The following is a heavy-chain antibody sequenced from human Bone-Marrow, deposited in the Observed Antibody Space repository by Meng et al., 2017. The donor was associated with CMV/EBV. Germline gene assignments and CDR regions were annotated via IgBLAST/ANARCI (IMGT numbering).Heavy chain of an antibody. D-gene: IGHD1-26*01. Sequence: GESLKISCAASGFTFSSYGMHWVRQAPGKGLEWVAFIRYDGSNKYYADSVKGRFTISRDNSKNTLYLQMNSLRVEDTAVYYCAKDYQRSSPYGMDVWGQGTTVTVSS. CDR3: AKDYQRSSPYGMDV. J-gene: IGHJ6*02. V-gene: IGHV3-30*02. CDR1: GFTFSSYG. CDR2: IRYDGSNK.